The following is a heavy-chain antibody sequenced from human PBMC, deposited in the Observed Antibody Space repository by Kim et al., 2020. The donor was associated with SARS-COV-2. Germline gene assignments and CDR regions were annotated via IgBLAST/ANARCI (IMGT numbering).Heavy chain of an antibody. V-gene: IGHV3-23*01. J-gene: IGHJ4*02. Sequence: YYADPVQGRFTISRDNSKNTLYLQMNSLRAEDTAVYYCAKNEQWRKDFDYWGQGTLVTVSS. D-gene: IGHD6-19*01. CDR3: AKNEQWRKDFDY.